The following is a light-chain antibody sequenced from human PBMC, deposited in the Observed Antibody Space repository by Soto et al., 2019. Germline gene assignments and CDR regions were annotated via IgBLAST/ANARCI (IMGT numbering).Light chain of an antibody. V-gene: IGKV3-20*01. CDR1: QNISNY. J-gene: IGKJ1*01. Sequence: VVLTQSPATLSLSPGKTATLSCRASQNISNYLIWYQQKPGQAPRLLIYGASTRATGIPDRFSGSGSGTDFTLTISRLEPEDFAVYYCQQYGSSRWTFGQGTKVDI. CDR3: QQYGSSRWT. CDR2: GAS.